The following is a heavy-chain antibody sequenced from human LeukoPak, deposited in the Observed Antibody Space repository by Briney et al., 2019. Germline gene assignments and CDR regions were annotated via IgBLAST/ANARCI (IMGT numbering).Heavy chain of an antibody. CDR1: GGTFSSYA. CDR2: IIPIFGTA. CDR3: ARGGNDFWSGYFYY. V-gene: IGHV1-69*05. Sequence: WASVKVSCKASGGTFSSYAISWVRQAPGQGLEWMGGIIPIFGTANYAQKFQGRVTITTDESTSTAYMELSSLRSEDTAVYYCARGGNDFWSGYFYYWGQGTLVTVSS. D-gene: IGHD3-3*01. J-gene: IGHJ4*02.